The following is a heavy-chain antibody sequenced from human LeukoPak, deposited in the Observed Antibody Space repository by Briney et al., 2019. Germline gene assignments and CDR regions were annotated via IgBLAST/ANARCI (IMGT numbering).Heavy chain of an antibody. J-gene: IGHJ4*02. CDR2: INSDGSST. D-gene: IGHD4-23*01. CDR3: AKAPIYGGNSVCDY. V-gene: IGHV3-74*01. CDR1: GFTSSSHW. Sequence: GGSLRLSCAASGFTSSSHWMHWVRQAPGKGLVWVSRINSDGSSTYYADSLKGRFTISRDNSKNTLYLQMNSLRAEDTAVYYCAKAPIYGGNSVCDYWGQGTLVTVSS.